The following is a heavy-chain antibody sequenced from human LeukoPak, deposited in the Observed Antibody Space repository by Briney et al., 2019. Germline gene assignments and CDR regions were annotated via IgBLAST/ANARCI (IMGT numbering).Heavy chain of an antibody. V-gene: IGHV3-43*02. CDR3: AKDIEARTAGFSFDY. CDR1: GFTFDDFA. D-gene: IGHD1-1*01. Sequence: PGGSLRLSCAASGFTFDDFAMHWVRQAPGKGLEWVSLITGDGGSTYYADSVKGRFTISRDNSKNSLYLQVNSLRTEDTAFYYCAKDIEARTAGFSFDYWGQGTLVTVFS. CDR2: ITGDGGST. J-gene: IGHJ4*02.